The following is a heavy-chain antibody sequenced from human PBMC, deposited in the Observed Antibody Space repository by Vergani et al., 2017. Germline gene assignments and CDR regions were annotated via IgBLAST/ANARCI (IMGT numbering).Heavy chain of an antibody. CDR2: IYYSGST. CDR3: ARDGDLAARDRNSDY. J-gene: IGHJ4*02. D-gene: IGHD6-25*01. Sequence: QLQLQESGPGLLKPSETLSLTCTVSGGSISSSSYYWGWIRQPPGKGLEWIGSIYYSGSTYYNPSLKSRVTRSVDTSKNQFSLKLSSGTAADTAVYYCARDGDLAARDRNSDYWGQGTLVTVSS. V-gene: IGHV4-39*07. CDR1: GGSISSSSYY.